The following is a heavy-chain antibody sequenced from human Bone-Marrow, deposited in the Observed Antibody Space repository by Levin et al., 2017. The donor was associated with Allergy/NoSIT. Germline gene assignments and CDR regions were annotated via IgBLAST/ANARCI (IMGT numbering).Heavy chain of an antibody. CDR2: IFPSDSDT. D-gene: IGHD4-23*01. V-gene: IGHV5-51*01. Sequence: GESLKISCQASGYSFTSFWFGWVRQRPGKGLEWMGLIFPSDSDTSVSPSFQGQIIISVEKSINTAYLQWSSLKASASAMYYCARRDSDGSSSFDYWGQGTLVTVSP. J-gene: IGHJ4*02. CDR1: GYSFTSFW. CDR3: ARRDSDGSSSFDY.